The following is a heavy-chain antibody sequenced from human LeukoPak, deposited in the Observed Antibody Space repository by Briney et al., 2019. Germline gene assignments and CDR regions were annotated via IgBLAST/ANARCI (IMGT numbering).Heavy chain of an antibody. J-gene: IGHJ4*02. D-gene: IGHD5-24*01. V-gene: IGHV3-23*01. CDR3: AKEGATARSYSDY. Sequence: PGGSLRLSCAASGFTFSTYAMSWVRQAPGKGLDWVSSISGGGGSLYYADSVKGRFTISRDNSNNALYLQMNSLRAEDTAVYYCAKEGATARSYSDYWGQGTLVTVSS. CDR1: GFTFSTYA. CDR2: ISGGGGSL.